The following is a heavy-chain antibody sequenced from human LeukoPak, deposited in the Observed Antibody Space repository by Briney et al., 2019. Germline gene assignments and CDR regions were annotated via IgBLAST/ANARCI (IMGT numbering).Heavy chain of an antibody. D-gene: IGHD2-2*02. Sequence: PSETLSLTCAVYGGSFSGYYWSWIRQPPGKGLEWIGEINHSGSTNYNPSLKSRVTISVDTSKNQFSLKLSSVTAADTAVYYCARQGYCSSTSCYTAHSSSWHRRSDYWGQGTLVTVSS. CDR3: ARQGYCSSTSCYTAHSSSWHRRSDY. V-gene: IGHV4-34*01. J-gene: IGHJ4*02. CDR2: INHSGST. CDR1: GGSFSGYY.